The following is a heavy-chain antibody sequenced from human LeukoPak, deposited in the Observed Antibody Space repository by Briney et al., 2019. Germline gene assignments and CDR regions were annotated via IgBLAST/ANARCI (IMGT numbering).Heavy chain of an antibody. D-gene: IGHD1-1*01. J-gene: IGHJ5*02. Sequence: PSETLSLTCTVSGGSIGSYYWSWIRQPAGKGLELIGRIYTSGTTNYNPSLKSRVTMSVDTSKNQFSLKLSSVTAADTAVYYCARAPTGTGGWNWFDPWGQGTLVTVSS. V-gene: IGHV4-4*07. CDR3: ARAPTGTGGWNWFDP. CDR2: IYTSGTT. CDR1: GGSIGSYY.